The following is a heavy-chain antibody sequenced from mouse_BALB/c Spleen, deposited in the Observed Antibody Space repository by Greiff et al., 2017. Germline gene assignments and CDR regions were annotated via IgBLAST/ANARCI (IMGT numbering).Heavy chain of an antibody. CDR1: GYTFTSYW. CDR2: IDPSDSYT. CDR3: TRSEAMDY. Sequence: QVQLQQPGAELVKPGASVKMSCKASGYTFTSYWMHWVKQRPGQGLEWIGVIDPSDSYTSYNQKFKGKATLTVDTSSSTAYMQLSSLTSEDSAVYYCTRSEAMDYWGQGTSVTVSS. V-gene: IGHV1S127*01. J-gene: IGHJ4*01.